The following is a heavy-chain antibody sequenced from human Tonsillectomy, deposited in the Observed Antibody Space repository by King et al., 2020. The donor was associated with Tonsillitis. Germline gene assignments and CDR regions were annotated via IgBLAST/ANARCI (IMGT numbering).Heavy chain of an antibody. CDR2: IYSGGST. CDR1: GFTVSSNY. CDR3: ARAPLDTVTTEAY. D-gene: IGHD4-17*01. J-gene: IGHJ4*02. Sequence: VQLVESGGGLVQPGGSLRLSCAASGFTVSSNYMSWVRQAPGKGLEWVSVIYSGGSTYYADSVKGRFTISRDNSKNTLYLQMNSLRAEDTAVYYCARAPLDTVTTEAYWGQGTLVTVSS. V-gene: IGHV3-66*01.